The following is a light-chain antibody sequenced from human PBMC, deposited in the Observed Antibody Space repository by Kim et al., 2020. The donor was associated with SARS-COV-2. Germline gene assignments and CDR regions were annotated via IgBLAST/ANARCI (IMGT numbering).Light chain of an antibody. CDR1: QSILFSSNNKNY. Sequence: DIVMTQSPDSLAVSLGERATINCKSSQSILFSSNNKNYLAWYQQKPGQPPKLLIYWASIRESGVPDRFSGNGSGTDFTLTISTLQAEDVAVYFCHQYYMNPQSFGQGTKLEI. J-gene: IGKJ2*03. V-gene: IGKV4-1*01. CDR3: HQYYMNPQS. CDR2: WAS.